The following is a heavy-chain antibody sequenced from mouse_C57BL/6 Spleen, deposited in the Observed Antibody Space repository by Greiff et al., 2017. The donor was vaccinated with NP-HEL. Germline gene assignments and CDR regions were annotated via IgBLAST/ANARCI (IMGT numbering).Heavy chain of an antibody. Sequence: EVQLVESGGGLVKPGGSLKLSCAASGFTFSSYAMSWVRQTPEKRLEWVATISDGGSYTYYPDNVKGRFTISRDNAKNNLYMQMSHLKSEDTAMYYCAREGDYDWYIDVWGTGTTVTVSS. V-gene: IGHV5-4*01. D-gene: IGHD1-1*01. CDR1: GFTFSSYA. CDR2: ISDGGSYT. CDR3: AREGDYDWYIDV. J-gene: IGHJ1*03.